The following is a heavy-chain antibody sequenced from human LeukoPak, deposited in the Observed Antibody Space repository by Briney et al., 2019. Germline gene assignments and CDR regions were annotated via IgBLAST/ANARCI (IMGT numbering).Heavy chain of an antibody. J-gene: IGHJ4*02. D-gene: IGHD3-22*01. V-gene: IGHV3-30*02. CDR1: GFTFSSYG. CDR2: IRYDGSNK. CDR3: AKDHESDGYPCLDH. Sequence: GGSLRLSCAASGFTFSSYGMHWVRQAPGEGLEWVAFIRYDGSNKYYADSVKGRFTVSRENSKNTLYLQMNSLRAEDTAVYYCAKDHESDGYPCLDHWGLGTLVTVSS.